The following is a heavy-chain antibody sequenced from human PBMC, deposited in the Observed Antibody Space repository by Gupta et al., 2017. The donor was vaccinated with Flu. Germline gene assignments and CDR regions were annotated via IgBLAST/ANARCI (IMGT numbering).Heavy chain of an antibody. V-gene: IGHV3-7*04. CDR3: ARDNGMDSGYCDY. D-gene: IGHD3-22*01. CDR1: GFTFSSYW. Sequence: EVQLVESGGGLVQPGGYLRLSCAASGFTFSSYWMSWVRQAPGKGLEWVANIKQDGSEKYYVDSVKGRFTISRDNAKNSLYLQMNSLRAEDTAVYYCARDNGMDSGYCDYWGQGTLVTVSS. J-gene: IGHJ4*02. CDR2: IKQDGSEK.